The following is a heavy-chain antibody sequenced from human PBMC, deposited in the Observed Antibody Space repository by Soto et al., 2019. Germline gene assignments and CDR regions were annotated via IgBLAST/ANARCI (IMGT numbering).Heavy chain of an antibody. CDR3: ARRGYYFGSGSYLPASFDF. V-gene: IGHV5-51*03. Sequence: EVQLVQSRAEMKKPGESLNISCQVSGYSFTNSWIGWVRQMPGKGLEWMGIIYPDDSDTRYSPSFQGQVTISADKSISTADLQWSSLKASDTAMYYCARRGYYFGSGSYLPASFDFWGQGTLVTVSS. CDR2: IYPDDSDT. D-gene: IGHD3-10*01. J-gene: IGHJ4*02. CDR1: GYSFTNSW.